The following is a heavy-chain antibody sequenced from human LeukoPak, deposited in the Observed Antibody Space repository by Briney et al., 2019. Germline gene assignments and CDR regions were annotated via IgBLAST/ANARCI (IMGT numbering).Heavy chain of an antibody. D-gene: IGHD1-26*01. CDR1: EFTFNSCW. CDR3: ARGLGSGGYYFDC. V-gene: IGHV3-7*01. Sequence: PGGSLRLSCAASEFTFNSCWMSWVRQAPGKGLEWVANIKQDGSEKYYVDSVKGRFTISRDNAKNSLYLQMNSLRAEDTAVYCCARGLGSGGYYFDCWGQGTLVTVSS. CDR2: IKQDGSEK. J-gene: IGHJ4*02.